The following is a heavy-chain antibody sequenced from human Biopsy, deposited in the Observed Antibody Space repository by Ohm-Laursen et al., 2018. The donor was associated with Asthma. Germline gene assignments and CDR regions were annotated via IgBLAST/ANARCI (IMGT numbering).Heavy chain of an antibody. V-gene: IGHV4-39*01. CDR1: GGSMTPTSHY. CDR2: ISYGGKT. CDR3: ARRITIFGVVQKDHGMDA. J-gene: IGHJ6*02. Sequence: TLSLTCTVSGGSMTPTSHYWDWIRQAPGKGLEWIGYISYGGKTSYTPSLKNRVTISRDTSKNLFSLRLTSVTAADTAVYFCARRITIFGVVQKDHGMDAWGQGTAVIVSS. D-gene: IGHD3-3*01.